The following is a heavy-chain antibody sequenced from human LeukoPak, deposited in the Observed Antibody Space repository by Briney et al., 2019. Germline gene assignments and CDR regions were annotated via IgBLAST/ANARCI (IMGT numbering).Heavy chain of an antibody. D-gene: IGHD2-2*01. Sequence: GGSLRLSCAASGFSLSNFWMNWARQAPGKGLEWVANMNEDGSAKYYVDSVKGRFTISTDNTKNSLFLQMTSLRVEDTAVYYCVRSISSRNAFWGQGTLVTVSS. J-gene: IGHJ4*02. V-gene: IGHV3-7*01. CDR2: MNEDGSAK. CDR3: VRSISSRNAF. CDR1: GFSLSNFW.